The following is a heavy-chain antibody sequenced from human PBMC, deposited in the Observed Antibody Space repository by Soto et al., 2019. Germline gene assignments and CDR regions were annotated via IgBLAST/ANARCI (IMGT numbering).Heavy chain of an antibody. CDR1: GGTFSSYT. CDR2: IIPILGIA. V-gene: IGHV1-69*04. Sequence: GASVKVSCKASGGTFSSYTISWVRQAPGQGLEWMGRIIPILGIANYAQKFQGRVTITADKSTSTAYMELSSLRSEDTAVYYCAREYGSGSYYLHRYYYYYMDVWGKGTTVTVSS. CDR3: AREYGSGSYYLHRYYYYYMDV. D-gene: IGHD3-10*01. J-gene: IGHJ6*03.